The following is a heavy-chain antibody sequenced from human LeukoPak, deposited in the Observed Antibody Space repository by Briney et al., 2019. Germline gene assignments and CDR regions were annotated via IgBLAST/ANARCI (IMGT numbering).Heavy chain of an antibody. CDR1: GGSISSYY. J-gene: IGHJ3*02. Sequence: SETLSLTCTVSGGSISSYYWSWIRQPAGKGLEWIGRIYTSGSTNYNPSLKSRVTMSVDTSKNQFSLKLSSVTAADTAVYYCARVGGITMIVVLITDAFDIWGQGTMVTVSS. CDR2: IYTSGST. CDR3: ARVGGITMIVVLITDAFDI. V-gene: IGHV4-4*07. D-gene: IGHD3-22*01.